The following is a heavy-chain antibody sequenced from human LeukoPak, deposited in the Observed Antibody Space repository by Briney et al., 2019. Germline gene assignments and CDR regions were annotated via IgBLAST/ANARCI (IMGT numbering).Heavy chain of an antibody. V-gene: IGHV1-69*13. D-gene: IGHD3-9*01. CDR3: ARGSYDILTGYYSDYYGMDV. Sequence: ASVKVPCKASGGTFSSYAISWVRQAPGQGLEWMGGIIPIFGTANYAQKFQGRVTITADESTSTAYMELSSLRSEDTAVYYCARGSYDILTGYYSDYYGMDVWGKGTTVTVSS. J-gene: IGHJ6*04. CDR2: IIPIFGTA. CDR1: GGTFSSYA.